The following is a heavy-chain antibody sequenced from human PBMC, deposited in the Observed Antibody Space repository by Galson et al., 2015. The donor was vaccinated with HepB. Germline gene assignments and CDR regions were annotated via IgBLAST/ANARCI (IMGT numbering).Heavy chain of an antibody. CDR3: ARVGHYDILTGYYEPYYYYYMDV. CDR2: INTNTGNP. D-gene: IGHD3-9*01. J-gene: IGHJ6*03. Sequence: SVKVSCKASGYTFTSYAMNWVRQAPGQGLEWMGWINTNTGNPTYAQGFTGRFVFSLDTSVSTAYLQISSLKAEDTAVYYCARVGHYDILTGYYEPYYYYYMDVWGKGTTVTVSS. CDR1: GYTFTSYA. V-gene: IGHV7-4-1*02.